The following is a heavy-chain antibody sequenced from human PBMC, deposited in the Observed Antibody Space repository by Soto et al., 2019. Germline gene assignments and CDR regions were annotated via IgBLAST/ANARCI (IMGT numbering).Heavy chain of an antibody. D-gene: IGHD3-22*01. J-gene: IGHJ1*01. CDR1: GGSISSGGYY. V-gene: IGHV4-31*03. CDR2: IYYSGST. CDR3: ARGYYYDCSGYSPKSYFQH. Sequence: PSETLSLTCTVSGGSISSGGYYWSWIRQHPGKGLEWIGYIYYSGSTYYNPSLKSRVTISVDTSKNQFSLKLSSVTAADTAVYYCARGYYYDCSGYSPKSYFQHWGQGILVTGS.